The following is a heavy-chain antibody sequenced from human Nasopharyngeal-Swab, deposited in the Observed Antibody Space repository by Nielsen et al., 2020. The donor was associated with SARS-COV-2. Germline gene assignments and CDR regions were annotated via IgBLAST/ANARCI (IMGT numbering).Heavy chain of an antibody. Sequence: GESLKISCVASVFTFSGSEIHWVRQASGKGLEWLGRIRSYANEYATAYAASVKGRFTISRDDSKNTAYLQMSSLKTEDTALYYCSSPTVAYWGQGTLVTVSS. V-gene: IGHV3-73*01. CDR2: IRSYANEYAT. D-gene: IGHD4-23*01. J-gene: IGHJ4*02. CDR1: VFTFSGSE. CDR3: SSPTVAY.